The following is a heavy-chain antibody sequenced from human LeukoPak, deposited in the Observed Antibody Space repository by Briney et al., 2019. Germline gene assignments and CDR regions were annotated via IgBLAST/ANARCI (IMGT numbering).Heavy chain of an antibody. CDR1: GFTFSSYW. V-gene: IGHV3-7*01. J-gene: IGHJ4*02. CDR3: ARDKIVGATYFDY. D-gene: IGHD1-26*01. CDR2: IKQDGSEK. Sequence: GGSLRLSCAASGFTFSSYWMSWVRQAPGKGLEWVANIKQDGSEKYYVDSVKGRFTISRDNAMNSLYLQMNSLRAEDTAVYYCARDKIVGATYFDYWGQGTLVTVSS.